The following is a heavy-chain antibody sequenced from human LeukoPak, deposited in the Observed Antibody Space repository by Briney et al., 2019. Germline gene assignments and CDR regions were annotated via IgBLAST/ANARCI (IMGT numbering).Heavy chain of an antibody. V-gene: IGHV3-73*01. CDR3: TRRNDILAGYGFDY. CDR1: GFTFSGSA. CDR2: IRGKATDYAT. J-gene: IGHJ4*02. Sequence: GGSLKLSCVASGFTFSGSAMHWVRQASGKGLEWVGRIRGKATDYATAYATSVKGRFTISRDDSKNTAYLQMNSLKTEDTAVYYCTRRNDILAGYGFDYWGQGTLVTVPS. D-gene: IGHD3-9*01.